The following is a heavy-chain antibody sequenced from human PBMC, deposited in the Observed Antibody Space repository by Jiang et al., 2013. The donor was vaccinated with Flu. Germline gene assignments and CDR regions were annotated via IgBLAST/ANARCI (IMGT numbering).Heavy chain of an antibody. Sequence: GAEVKKPGSSVKVSCKASGGTFSSYTISWVRQAPGQGLEWMGRIIPILGIANYAQKFQGRVTITADKSTSTAYMELSSLRSEDTAVYYCANGYYDILPGRYGMDVWGQGTTVTVSS. D-gene: IGHD3-9*01. CDR3: ANGYYDILPGRYGMDV. CDR1: GGTFSSYT. V-gene: IGHV1-69*02. CDR2: IIPILGIA. J-gene: IGHJ6*02.